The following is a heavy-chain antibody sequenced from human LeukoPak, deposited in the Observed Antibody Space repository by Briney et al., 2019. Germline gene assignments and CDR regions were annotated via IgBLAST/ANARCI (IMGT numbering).Heavy chain of an antibody. CDR2: ISGGGGDT. D-gene: IGHD3-22*01. Sequence: GGSLRLSCAASGFTFRIYAMNWVRQAPGKGLECVSAISGGGGDTYYADSVKGRFTISRDNSKSTLYLQMNSLRAGDTAVYYCAKAGRYNYDSTNAYWGQGTLVTVSS. CDR1: GFTFRIYA. J-gene: IGHJ4*02. V-gene: IGHV3-23*01. CDR3: AKAGRYNYDSTNAY.